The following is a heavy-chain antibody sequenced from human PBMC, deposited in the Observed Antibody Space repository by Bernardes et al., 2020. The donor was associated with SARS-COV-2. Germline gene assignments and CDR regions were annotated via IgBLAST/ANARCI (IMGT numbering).Heavy chain of an antibody. CDR3: AKVVPAVIRWGQIDF. CDR2: ITGSGGST. CDR1: GFIFRSYA. D-gene: IGHD2-2*02. J-gene: IGHJ4*02. V-gene: IGHV3-23*01. Sequence: GGSLRLSCAASGFIFRSYAMTWVRQAPGKGLEWVSVITGSGGSTYYADSVKDRFTISRDNSKNTVYLQMNSLRAEDTALYYCAKVVPAVIRWGQIDFWGQGTLVTVSS.